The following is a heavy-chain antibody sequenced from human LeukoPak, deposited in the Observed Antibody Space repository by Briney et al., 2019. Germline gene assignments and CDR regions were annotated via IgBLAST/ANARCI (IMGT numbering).Heavy chain of an antibody. D-gene: IGHD6-19*01. CDR3: ARSWYSSGWYCVGY. CDR1: GYTFTGYY. J-gene: IGHJ4*02. Sequence: ASVKVSCKASGYTFTGYYMHWVRQAPGQGLEWMGWINPNSGGTNYAQKFQGRVTMTRDTSISTAYMELSRLRSDDTAVYYCARSWYSSGWYCVGYWGQGTLVTVSS. V-gene: IGHV1-2*02. CDR2: INPNSGGT.